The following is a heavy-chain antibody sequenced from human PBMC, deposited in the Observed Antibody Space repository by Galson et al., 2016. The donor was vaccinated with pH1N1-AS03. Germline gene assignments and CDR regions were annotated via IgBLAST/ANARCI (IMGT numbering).Heavy chain of an antibody. D-gene: IGHD6-25*01. Sequence: SVKVSCKASGYTFTNYGVSWVRQAPGQGLEWMGGISSFNGYTTYAQKLQDRVTMTRDTSTSTAYMELRSLRSDDTAVYFCARDAAYYDGMDVWGQGTTVIVS. CDR1: GYTFTNYG. J-gene: IGHJ6*02. CDR2: ISSFNGYT. V-gene: IGHV1-18*01. CDR3: ARDAAYYDGMDV.